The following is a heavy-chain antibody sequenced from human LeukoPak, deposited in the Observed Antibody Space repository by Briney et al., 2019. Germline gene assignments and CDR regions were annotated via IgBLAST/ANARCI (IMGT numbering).Heavy chain of an antibody. D-gene: IGHD2-8*02. Sequence: SETLSLTCAVYGGPFTDYSGYSWTWIRQPPGKVLEWIGEINHSGSPNYNPSLESRLTISVDTSKRQFSLKLNSVTAADAAVYHCARVRHNPLEYWYYIDLWGNGTMVTVSS. CDR2: INHSGSP. CDR1: GGPFTDYSGYS. CDR3: ARVRHNPLEYWYYIDL. V-gene: IGHV4-34*01. J-gene: IGHJ6*03.